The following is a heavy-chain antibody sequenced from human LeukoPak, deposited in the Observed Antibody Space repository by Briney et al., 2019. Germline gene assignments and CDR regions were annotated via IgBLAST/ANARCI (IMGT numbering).Heavy chain of an antibody. CDR1: GFPFGDYT. CDR2: IRSKTYGGTT. J-gene: IGHJ4*02. D-gene: IGHD3-22*01. CDR3: TREKSYYYDTSGSDY. V-gene: IGHV3-49*03. Sequence: PGRSLRLSCTSSGFPFGDYTMSWFRQAPGKGLEWVGVIRSKTYGGTTEYAASVKGRFTMSRDDSKSIAYLQLNSLKTEDTAVYYCTREKSYYYDTSGSDYWGQGTLVTVSS.